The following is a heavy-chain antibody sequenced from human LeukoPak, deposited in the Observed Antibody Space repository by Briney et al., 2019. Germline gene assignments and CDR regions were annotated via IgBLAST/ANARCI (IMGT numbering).Heavy chain of an antibody. CDR3: AKDAVYYDSSGYRASYGMDV. CDR2: ISWNSGSI. CDR1: GFTFDDYA. Sequence: PGGSLRLSCAASGFTFDDYAMHWVRHAPGKGLEWVSGISWNSGSIGYADSVKGRFTISRDNAKDSLYLQMNSLRAEDTALYYCAKDAVYYDSSGYRASYGMDVWGQGTTVTVSS. J-gene: IGHJ6*02. D-gene: IGHD3-22*01. V-gene: IGHV3-9*01.